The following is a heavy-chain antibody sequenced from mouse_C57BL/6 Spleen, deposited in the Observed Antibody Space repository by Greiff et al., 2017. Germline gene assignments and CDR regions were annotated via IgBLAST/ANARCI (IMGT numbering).Heavy chain of an antibody. CDR3: ARELTDYGAY. Sequence: QVQLQQPGTELVKPGASVKLSCKASGYTFTSYWMHWVKQRPGQGLEWIGNINPSNGGTNYNEKFKSKATRTVEKSSSTGYMQLSDLTSEDCAVYYCARELTDYGAYWGQGTLVTVSA. D-gene: IGHD1-2*01. J-gene: IGHJ3*01. CDR2: INPSNGGT. V-gene: IGHV1-53*01. CDR1: GYTFTSYW.